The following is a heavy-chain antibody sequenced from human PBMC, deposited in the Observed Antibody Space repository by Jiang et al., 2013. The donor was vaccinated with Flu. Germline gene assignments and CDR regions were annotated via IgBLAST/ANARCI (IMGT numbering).Heavy chain of an antibody. CDR2: LLQWEH. CDR3: ARGLPGTWIQLWSPGSEKDAFDI. Sequence: TVSGGSISSYYWSWIRQPRGRTGVDWVYLLQWEHQLQPLLKSRVTISVDTSKNQFSLKLSSVTAADTAVYYCARGLPGTWIQLWSPGSEKDAFDIWGQGTMVTVSS. J-gene: IGHJ3*02. D-gene: IGHD5-18*01. V-gene: IGHV4-59*12. CDR1: GGSISSYY.